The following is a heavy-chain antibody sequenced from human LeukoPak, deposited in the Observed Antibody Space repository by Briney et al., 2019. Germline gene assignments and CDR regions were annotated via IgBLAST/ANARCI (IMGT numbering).Heavy chain of an antibody. CDR2: ITSSSTNI. CDR3: ATSGNYYLKY. D-gene: IGHD1-26*01. Sequence: GGSLRLSCAASGFTFSTYNMNWVRQAPGKGLEWVSHITSSSTNIYYADSVKGRFTISRDNAKSALSLQMNSLRDEDTAVYYCATSGNYYLKYWGQGTLVTVSS. J-gene: IGHJ4*02. V-gene: IGHV3-48*02. CDR1: GFTFSTYN.